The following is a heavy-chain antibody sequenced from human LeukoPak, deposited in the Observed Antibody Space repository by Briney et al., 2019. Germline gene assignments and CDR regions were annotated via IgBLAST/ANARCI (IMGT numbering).Heavy chain of an antibody. D-gene: IGHD6-19*01. J-gene: IGHJ5*02. Sequence: ASVKVSCKASGYTFTDYYIHWVRQAPGQGLEWLGWINPNSGGTDYAQKFQGRVTMTRDTSISTAYMELSRLRGDDTAVYYCAREDNTGLDNWFDPWGQGTLVTVSS. V-gene: IGHV1-2*02. CDR3: AREDNTGLDNWFDP. CDR1: GYTFTDYY. CDR2: INPNSGGT.